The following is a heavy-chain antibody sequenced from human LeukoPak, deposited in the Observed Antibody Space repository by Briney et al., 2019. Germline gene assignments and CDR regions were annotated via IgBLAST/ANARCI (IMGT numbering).Heavy chain of an antibody. Sequence: PSETLSLTCDVYGDSMSRDYWSWIRQPAGKPLEWIGRIFTRGATNYNPSLNSRVIMSVDTSKNQFSLRLRSLTAAATPVYYCATSYDTSGYSVGFDFWGQGALVTVSS. D-gene: IGHD3-22*01. V-gene: IGHV4-59*10. J-gene: IGHJ4*02. CDR2: IFTRGAT. CDR3: ATSYDTSGYSVGFDF. CDR1: GDSMSRDY.